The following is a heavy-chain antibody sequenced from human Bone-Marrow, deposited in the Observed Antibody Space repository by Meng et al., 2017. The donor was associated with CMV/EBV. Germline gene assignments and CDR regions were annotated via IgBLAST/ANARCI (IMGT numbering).Heavy chain of an antibody. J-gene: IGHJ5*02. CDR1: GFSFDDYA. V-gene: IGHV3-23*01. CDR3: AKGATPRGIDGKLSLNWFDP. CDR2: ISGSGGST. D-gene: IGHD6-13*01. Sequence: GESLKISCAASGFSFDDYAMHWVRLTPGKGLEWVSAISGSGGSTYYADSVKGRFTISRDNSKNTLYLQMNSLRAEDTAVYYCAKGATPRGIDGKLSLNWFDPWGQRTLVTVSS.